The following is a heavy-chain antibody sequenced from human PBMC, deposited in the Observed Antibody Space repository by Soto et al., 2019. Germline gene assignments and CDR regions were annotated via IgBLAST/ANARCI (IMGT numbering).Heavy chain of an antibody. V-gene: IGHV4-38-2*01. CDR3: AGLRGYAGSPIDY. J-gene: IGHJ4*02. CDR2: IYHSGTT. Sequence: SETLSLTCAVSGDSISSGYYWAWIRQPPGKGLEWIGSIYHSGTTYYNPSLKSRVTMSVDTPKNQFSLRLSSVTTADTAVYYCAGLRGYAGSPIDYWGQGTLVTVSS. D-gene: IGHD2-15*01. CDR1: GDSISSGYY.